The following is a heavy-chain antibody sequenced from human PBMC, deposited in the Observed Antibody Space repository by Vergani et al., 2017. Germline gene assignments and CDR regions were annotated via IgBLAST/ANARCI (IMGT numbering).Heavy chain of an antibody. CDR3: ASGFTTYGMDV. Sequence: EVQLVESGGGVVQPGGSLRLSCAASGFTFNDYAVHWVRQAPGKGLEWVSLISGDGGSTYYADSVKGRFTISRDNGKNSLYLQMNSLRPEDTALYYCASGFTTYGMDVWGQGTTVTVSS. CDR2: ISGDGGST. J-gene: IGHJ6*02. V-gene: IGHV3-43*02. D-gene: IGHD1-26*01. CDR1: GFTFNDYA.